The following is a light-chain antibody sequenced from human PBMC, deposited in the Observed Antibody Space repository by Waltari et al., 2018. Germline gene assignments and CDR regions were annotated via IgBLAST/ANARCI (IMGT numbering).Light chain of an antibody. J-gene: IGKJ4*01. Sequence: EVVLTHSPATLPLSPGERATLSCRASQSVYNFLAWYQQKPGQAPRLLIYAASQRATGIPARFSGSGSGTDFTLTISSLEPEDVAVYYCQQRANWPPLTFGGGTKVEIK. CDR2: AAS. V-gene: IGKV3-11*01. CDR3: QQRANWPPLT. CDR1: QSVYNF.